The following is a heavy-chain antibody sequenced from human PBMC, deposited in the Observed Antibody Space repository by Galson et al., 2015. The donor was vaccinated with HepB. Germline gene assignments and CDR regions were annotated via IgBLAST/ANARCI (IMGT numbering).Heavy chain of an antibody. CDR3: ARLSGKYSPFVP. V-gene: IGHV1-2*02. Sequence: SVKVSCKASGYTFTGYYIHWVRQAPGQGLEWMGWINPNTGATNYAQKFQGRVTMTRDTSISAAYMELSRLRSDDTAIYYCARLSGKYSPFVPWGQGTLVTVSS. CDR2: INPNTGAT. J-gene: IGHJ5*02. CDR1: GYTFTGYY. D-gene: IGHD4-23*01.